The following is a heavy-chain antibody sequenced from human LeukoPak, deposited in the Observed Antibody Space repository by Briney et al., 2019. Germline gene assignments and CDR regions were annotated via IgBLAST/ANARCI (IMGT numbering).Heavy chain of an antibody. J-gene: IGHJ4*02. CDR1: GFTFSSYE. Sequence: PGGSLRLSCAASGFTFSSYEMNWVRQAPGKGLEWVSYISSSGSTIYYADSVKGRFTISRDNAKNSLYLQMNSPRAEDTAVYYCARPGILWFGGDYWGQGTLVTVSS. CDR3: ARPGILWFGGDY. D-gene: IGHD3-10*01. V-gene: IGHV3-48*03. CDR2: ISSSGSTI.